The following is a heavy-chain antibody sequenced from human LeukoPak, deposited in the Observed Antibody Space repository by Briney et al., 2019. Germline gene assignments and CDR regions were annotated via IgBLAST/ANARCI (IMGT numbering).Heavy chain of an antibody. V-gene: IGHV1-18*01. CDR3: ARDLSIADIDY. CDR1: GYSFTSYG. J-gene: IGHJ4*02. CDR2: FSAYNGNT. Sequence: ASVKVSCKASGYSFTSYGISWVRQAPGQGLEWMGWFSAYNGNTNYAQKLQGRVTMTTDTSTSTAYMELRSLRSDDTAIYYCARDLSIADIDYWGQGTLVTVSS. D-gene: IGHD6-6*01.